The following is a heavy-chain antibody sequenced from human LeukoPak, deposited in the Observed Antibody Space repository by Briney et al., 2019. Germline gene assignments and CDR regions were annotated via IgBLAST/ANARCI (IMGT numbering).Heavy chain of an antibody. Sequence: GRSLRLSCAASGFSFSAYGMHWVRQAPGKGLEWVALIWYDGNNKYYADSVKGRFTISRDNSKNTLYLQMNSLRAEDTAVYYCARGPESYDYYSYGMDVWGKGTTVTVS. CDR2: IWYDGNNK. CDR1: GFSFSAYG. D-gene: IGHD5-12*01. V-gene: IGHV3-33*01. CDR3: ARGPESYDYYSYGMDV. J-gene: IGHJ6*04.